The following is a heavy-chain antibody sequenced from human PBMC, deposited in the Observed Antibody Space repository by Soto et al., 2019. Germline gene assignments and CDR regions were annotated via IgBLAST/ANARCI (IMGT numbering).Heavy chain of an antibody. CDR2: IDPRSGGT. CDR3: ATHDYGIFPY. CDR1: GYPFTTYY. V-gene: IGHV1-2*02. J-gene: IGHJ4*02. D-gene: IGHD3-10*01. Sequence: HVQLVQSGTEVKKPGASVRVSCMVSGYPFTTYYIHWVRQAPGQGLEWMGWIDPRSGGTVYEQKFQGRVTMTRDPSISTVYMDLSGLTSDDTALYYCATHDYGIFPYWGQGSLVTVSS.